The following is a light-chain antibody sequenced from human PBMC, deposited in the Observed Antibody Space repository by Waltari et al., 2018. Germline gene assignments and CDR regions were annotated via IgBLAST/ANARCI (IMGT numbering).Light chain of an antibody. V-gene: IGKV1-5*03. CDR2: KAS. CDR3: QQYNSYPWT. Sequence: DIQMTQSPSTLSASVGDRVTITCRASQSISSWLAWYQQKPGKATKLLIYKASSLEGGVPSRCGGSGVGTEFTLTISSLQPDDFATYYCQQYNSYPWTFGQGTKVEIK. CDR1: QSISSW. J-gene: IGKJ1*01.